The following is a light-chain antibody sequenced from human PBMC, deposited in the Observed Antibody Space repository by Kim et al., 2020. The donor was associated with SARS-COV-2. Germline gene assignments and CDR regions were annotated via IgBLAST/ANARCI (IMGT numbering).Light chain of an antibody. V-gene: IGLV6-57*02. Sequence: GETVTSPCTGSSGSIASNYVYWYQQRPGSAPTTVIYEDNLRPSGVPDRFSGSIDSSSNSASLTISGLKTEDEADYYCQSSDTSNWVFGGGTQLTVL. CDR3: QSSDTSNWV. CDR1: SGSIASNY. J-gene: IGLJ3*02. CDR2: EDN.